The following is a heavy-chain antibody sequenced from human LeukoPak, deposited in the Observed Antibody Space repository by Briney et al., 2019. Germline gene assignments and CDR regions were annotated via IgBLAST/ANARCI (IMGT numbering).Heavy chain of an antibody. D-gene: IGHD3-22*01. J-gene: IGHJ4*02. CDR1: GYTFTNYG. CDR3: ARDQGYYYDSTGYVSDS. Sequence: GASVKVSCKASGYTFTNYGISWVRQAPGQGLEWMAWINVYNGKTYYAQNFQGRVTVTTDTSTSTAYMELGNLRSDDTAVYYCARDQGYYYDSTGYVSDSWGQGTLVTVSS. V-gene: IGHV1-18*01. CDR2: INVYNGKT.